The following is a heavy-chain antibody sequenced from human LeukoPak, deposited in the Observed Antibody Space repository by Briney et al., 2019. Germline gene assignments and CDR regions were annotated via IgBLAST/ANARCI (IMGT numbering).Heavy chain of an antibody. Sequence: PSETLSLTCTVSGGSISSYYWSWIRQPPGKGLEWIGYIYYSGSTNYNPSLKSRVTISVDTSKNQFSLKLSSVTAADTAVYYCATSGSYYNVNDAFDIWGQGTMVTVSS. CDR1: GGSISSYY. CDR2: IYYSGST. CDR3: ATSGSYYNVNDAFDI. J-gene: IGHJ3*02. D-gene: IGHD1-26*01. V-gene: IGHV4-59*01.